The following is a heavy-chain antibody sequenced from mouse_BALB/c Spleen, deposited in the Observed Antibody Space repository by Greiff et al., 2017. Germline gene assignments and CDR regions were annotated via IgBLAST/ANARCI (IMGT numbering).Heavy chain of an antibody. CDR2: ISYDGSN. D-gene: IGHD2-4*01. CDR1: GYSITSGYY. CDR3: ARERDYDAY. J-gene: IGHJ3*01. Sequence: EVQLQESGPGLVKPSQSLSLTCSVTGYSITSGYYWNWIRQFPGNKLEWMGSISYDGSNNYNPSLKNRISITRDTSKNQFFLKLNSVTTEDTATYYCARERDYDAYWGQGTLVTVSA. V-gene: IGHV3-6*02.